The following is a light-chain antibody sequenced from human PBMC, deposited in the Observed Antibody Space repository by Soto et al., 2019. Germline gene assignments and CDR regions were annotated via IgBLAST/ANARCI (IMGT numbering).Light chain of an antibody. Sequence: DIVMTQSPDSLAVSLGERATINCKSSQSVLYSSNNKNYLAWYQQKPGQPPKLLIYWASTRESGVPDRFSGSGSATYFTLIISSLQAEDVAVYYCQQYYSTPPRTFGPGTKVDIK. V-gene: IGKV4-1*01. CDR3: QQYYSTPPRT. CDR1: QSVLYSSNNKNY. CDR2: WAS. J-gene: IGKJ3*01.